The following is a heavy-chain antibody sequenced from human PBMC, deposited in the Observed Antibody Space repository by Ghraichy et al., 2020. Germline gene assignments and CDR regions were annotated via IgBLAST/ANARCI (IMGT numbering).Heavy chain of an antibody. CDR1: GYTFTSYG. D-gene: IGHD3-10*01. J-gene: IGHJ6*02. CDR3: AIMGVRGVSGLHYYYYYGMDV. CDR2: ISAYNGNT. Sequence: ASVKVSCKASGYTFTSYGISWVRQAPGQGLEWMGWISAYNGNTNYAQKLQGRVTMTTDTSTSTAYMELRSLRSDDTAVYYCAIMGVRGVSGLHYYYYYGMDVWGQGTTVTVSS. V-gene: IGHV1-18*04.